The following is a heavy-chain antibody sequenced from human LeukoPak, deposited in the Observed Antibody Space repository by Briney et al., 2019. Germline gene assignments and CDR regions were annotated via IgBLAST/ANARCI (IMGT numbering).Heavy chain of an antibody. CDR3: AKVGQWLDFYYFDY. V-gene: IGHV3-30*04. Sequence: PGGSLGLSCAASGFTFSYYAIHWVRQAGGKGLEWVAVISYDGSNTYYADSVKGRFTISRDNSKNTLYLQMNSLRAEDTAVYYCAKVGQWLDFYYFDYWGQGTLVTVSS. D-gene: IGHD6-19*01. J-gene: IGHJ4*02. CDR1: GFTFSYYA. CDR2: ISYDGSNT.